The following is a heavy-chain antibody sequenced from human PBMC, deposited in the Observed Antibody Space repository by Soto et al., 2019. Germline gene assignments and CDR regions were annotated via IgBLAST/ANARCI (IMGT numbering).Heavy chain of an antibody. V-gene: IGHV3-30*04. D-gene: IGHD3-22*01. CDR1: GFIFRSYA. Sequence: GGSLRLSCLASGFIFRSYAMHWVRQAPGKGLEWVAVISKDGSTKYDADSVKGRFTISRDNSKNTLYLQMNSLRAEDTAVYYCAKETHSRGYGSYFDYWGQGTLVTVSS. CDR3: AKETHSRGYGSYFDY. CDR2: ISKDGSTK. J-gene: IGHJ4*02.